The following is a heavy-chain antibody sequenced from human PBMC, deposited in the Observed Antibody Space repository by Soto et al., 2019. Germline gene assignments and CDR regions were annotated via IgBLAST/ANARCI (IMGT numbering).Heavy chain of an antibody. CDR1: GGSIGSSSYY. D-gene: IGHD1-26*01. CDR2: IYYSGST. V-gene: IGHV4-31*03. J-gene: IGHJ4*02. CDR3: ARETPSGSYSGFDY. Sequence: SETLSLTCTVSGGSIGSSSYYWGWIRQPPGKGLEWIGYIYYSGSTYYNPSLKSRVTISVDTSKNQFSLKLSSVTAADTAVYYCARETPSGSYSGFDYWGQGTLVTVSS.